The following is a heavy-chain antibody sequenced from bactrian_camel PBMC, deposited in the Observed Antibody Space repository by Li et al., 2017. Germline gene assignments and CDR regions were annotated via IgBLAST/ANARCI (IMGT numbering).Heavy chain of an antibody. D-gene: IGHD3*01. J-gene: IGHJ6*01. CDR3: AAQARDAFCLLSLLTVFRS. CDR1: GNIAGYYY. Sequence: HVQLVESGGGSVQAGGSLRLSCVASGNIAGYYYMGWFRRAPGKEREGVAAIDSLHRTTYADSVKGRFTISKDNAKNTLYLQMNNLEPEDTAIYYCAAQARDAFCLLSLLTVFRSRGQGTQVTVS. V-gene: IGHV3S53*01. CDR2: IDSLHRT.